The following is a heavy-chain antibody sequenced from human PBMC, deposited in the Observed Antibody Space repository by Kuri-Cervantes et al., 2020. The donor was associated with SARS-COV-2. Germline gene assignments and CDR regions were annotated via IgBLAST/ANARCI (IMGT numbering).Heavy chain of an antibody. CDR1: GFTFSNAW. CDR3: TRYDFWSGYYLDY. Sequence: GESLKISCAASGFTFSNAWMSWVRQAPGKGLEWVGFIRSKAYGGTTEYAASVKGRFTISRDDSKSIAYLQMNSLKTEDTAVYYCTRYDFWSGYYLDYWGQGTLVTVSS. V-gene: IGHV3-49*04. J-gene: IGHJ4*02. D-gene: IGHD3-3*01. CDR2: IRSKAYGGTT.